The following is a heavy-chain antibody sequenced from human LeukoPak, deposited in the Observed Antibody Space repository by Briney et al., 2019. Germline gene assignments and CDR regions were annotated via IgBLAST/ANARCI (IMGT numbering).Heavy chain of an antibody. D-gene: IGHD5-18*01. J-gene: IGHJ4*02. V-gene: IGHV4-39*01. Sequence: SETLSLTCTVSGGSISSSSYYWGWIRQPPGKGLEWIGSIYYSGSTYYNPSLKSRVTISVDTSKNQFSLKLSSVTAADTAVYYCARAYYSYGYGWGIDYWGQGTLVTVSS. CDR2: IYYSGST. CDR1: GGSISSSSYY. CDR3: ARAYYSYGYGWGIDY.